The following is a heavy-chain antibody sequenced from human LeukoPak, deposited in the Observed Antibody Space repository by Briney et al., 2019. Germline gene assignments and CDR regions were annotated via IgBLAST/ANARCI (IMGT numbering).Heavy chain of an antibody. CDR1: GGSISSSNW. V-gene: IGHV4-4*02. D-gene: IGHD3-9*01. CDR2: IYHSGST. CDR3: ARGTRLVLTSENWFDP. J-gene: IGHJ5*02. Sequence: PSGTLSLTCAVSGGSISSSNWWSWVRPPPGKGLEWIGEIYHSGSTNYNPSLKSRVTISVDKSKNQFSLKLSSVTAADTAVYYCARGTRLVLTSENWFDPWGQGTLVTVSS.